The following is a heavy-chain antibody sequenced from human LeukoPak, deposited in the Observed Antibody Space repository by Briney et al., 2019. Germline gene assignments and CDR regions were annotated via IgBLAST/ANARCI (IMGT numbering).Heavy chain of an antibody. J-gene: IGHJ6*03. CDR1: GFTFSSYS. D-gene: IGHD2-2*01. CDR2: ISSSSSYI. Sequence: GGSLRLSCAASGFTFSSYSMNWVRQAPGKGLEWVSSISSSSSYIYYADSVKGRFTISRDNAKNSLYLQMNSLRAEDTAVYYCASRGCCSSTSCYYYYYYMDVWGKGTTVTVSS. CDR3: ASRGCCSSTSCYYYYYYMDV. V-gene: IGHV3-21*01.